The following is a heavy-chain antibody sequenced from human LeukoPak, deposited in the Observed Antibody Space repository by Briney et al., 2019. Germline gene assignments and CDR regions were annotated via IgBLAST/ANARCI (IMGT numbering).Heavy chain of an antibody. CDR3: GRYYDFWSGQGYFDY. CDR1: GYTFTSYD. CDR2: MNPKSAHT. V-gene: IGHV1-8*01. D-gene: IGHD3-3*01. Sequence: ASVKVSCKASGYTFTSYDIHWVRQASGHGLEWMGWMNPKSAHTGLAQRFQGRVTMTRNTSISTAYMELSSLTSEDTAMYYCGRYYDFWSGQGYFDYWGQGTLVTVSS. J-gene: IGHJ4*02.